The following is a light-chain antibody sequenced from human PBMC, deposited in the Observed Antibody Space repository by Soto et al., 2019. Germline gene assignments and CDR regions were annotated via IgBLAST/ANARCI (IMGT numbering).Light chain of an antibody. CDR3: SSYTITSSPV. Sequence: QSVLTQPASVSGSPGQSITISCTGTSSDVGGYDFVSWYRQYPGQAPNILIYEVTHRPSGVPDRFSGSKSGNTASLTISGLQADDEAYYYVSSYTITSSPVFGPGTKLTVL. CDR1: SSDVGGYDF. J-gene: IGLJ1*01. V-gene: IGLV2-14*01. CDR2: EVT.